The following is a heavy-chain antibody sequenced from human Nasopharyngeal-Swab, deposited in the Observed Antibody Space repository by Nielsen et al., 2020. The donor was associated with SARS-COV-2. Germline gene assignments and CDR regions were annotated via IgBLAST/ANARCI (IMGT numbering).Heavy chain of an antibody. CDR2: ISSSGSTI. D-gene: IGHD4-17*01. CDR1: GFTFSSYE. J-gene: IGHJ3*02. CDR3: ARGDGDYTWAGAFDI. Sequence: GESLKISCAASGFTFSSYEMNWVRQAPGKGLEWVSYISSSGSTIYYADSVKGRFTISRDNAKNSLYLQMNSLRAEDTAVYYCARGDGDYTWAGAFDIWGQGTMVTVSS. V-gene: IGHV3-48*03.